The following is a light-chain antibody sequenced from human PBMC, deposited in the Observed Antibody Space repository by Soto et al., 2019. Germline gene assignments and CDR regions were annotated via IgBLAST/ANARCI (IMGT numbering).Light chain of an antibody. Sequence: VLTQSPDTLSLSPGERATLSCRASQSVSSNLAWYQQKPGQAPRLLIYGASSRATGIPDRFSGSGSGTDFTLTISRLEPEDFAVYYCQQYGSPWTFGQGTKVDI. J-gene: IGKJ1*01. CDR1: QSVSSN. V-gene: IGKV3-20*01. CDR2: GAS. CDR3: QQYGSPWT.